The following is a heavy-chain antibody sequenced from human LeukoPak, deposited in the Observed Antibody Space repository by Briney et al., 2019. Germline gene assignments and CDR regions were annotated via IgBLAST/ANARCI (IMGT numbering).Heavy chain of an antibody. CDR1: GYTFTSYY. Sequence: GASVKVSCKASGYTFTSYYMHWVRQAPGQGLEWMGIINPSGGSTSYAQKFQGRVTMTRDTSTSTVYMELSSLRSEDTAVYYCARDLEAGYCSSTSCYYYGMDVWGQGTTVTVSS. CDR3: ARDLEAGYCSSTSCYYYGMDV. V-gene: IGHV1-46*01. CDR2: INPSGGST. D-gene: IGHD2-2*01. J-gene: IGHJ6*02.